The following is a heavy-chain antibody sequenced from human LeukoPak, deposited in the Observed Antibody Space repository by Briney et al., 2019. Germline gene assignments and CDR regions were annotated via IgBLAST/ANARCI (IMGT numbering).Heavy chain of an antibody. CDR3: AQDRGSYSSSPTGY. CDR2: ISGSGGST. Sequence: PGGSLRLSCAASGFTFSSYAMSWVRQAPGKGLEWVSAISGSGGSTYYADSVKGRFTISRDNSKNTLYLQMNSLRAEDTAVYYCAQDRGSYSSSPTGYWGQGTLVTVSS. CDR1: GFTFSSYA. D-gene: IGHD6-13*01. J-gene: IGHJ4*02. V-gene: IGHV3-23*01.